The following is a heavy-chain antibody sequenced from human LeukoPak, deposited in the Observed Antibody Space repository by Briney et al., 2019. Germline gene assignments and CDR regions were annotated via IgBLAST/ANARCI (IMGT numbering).Heavy chain of an antibody. CDR1: GGSISSSSYY. CDR3: ARRRRDGSNSAFDI. V-gene: IGHV4-39*01. CDR2: IYYTGTT. D-gene: IGHD5-24*01. Sequence: SETLSLTCTVSGGSISSSSYYWGWIRQPPGKGLEWIGSIYYTGTTYYNPSLKSRVTISVDTSKNQFSLKVSSVTVADTAVYYCARRRRDGSNSAFDIWGQGTMVTVSS. J-gene: IGHJ3*02.